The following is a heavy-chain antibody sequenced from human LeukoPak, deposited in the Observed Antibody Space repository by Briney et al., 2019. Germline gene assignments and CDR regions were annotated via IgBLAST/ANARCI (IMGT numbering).Heavy chain of an antibody. CDR2: ISGSGGNT. Sequence: GGSLRLSCAAPGFTFSSYAMSWARRAPGKGLEWVSDISGSGGNTYYADSVKGRFTISRDNSKNTLSLQMNSLRAEDAAVYDCAKGYDFLDYWGQGTLVTVSS. CDR3: AKGYDFLDY. D-gene: IGHD3-3*01. CDR1: GFTFSSYA. V-gene: IGHV3-23*01. J-gene: IGHJ4*02.